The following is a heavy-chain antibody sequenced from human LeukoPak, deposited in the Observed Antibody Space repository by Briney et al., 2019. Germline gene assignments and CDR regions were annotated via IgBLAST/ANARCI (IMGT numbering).Heavy chain of an antibody. CDR3: ARNAFDF. V-gene: IGHV3-9*01. CDR2: ISWNSGSI. CDR1: GFTFDDYA. J-gene: IGHJ3*01. Sequence: GRSLRLSCAASGFTFDDYAMHWVRQAPGKGLEWVSGISWNSGSIGYADSVKGRFTISRDNAKNSLYLQMNSLRAEDTAVYYCARNAFDFWGQGTMVTVTS.